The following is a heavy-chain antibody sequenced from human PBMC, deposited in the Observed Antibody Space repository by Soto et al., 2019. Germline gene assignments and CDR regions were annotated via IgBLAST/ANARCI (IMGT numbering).Heavy chain of an antibody. J-gene: IGHJ4*02. CDR1: GFTFSGYS. Sequence: EVQLVESGGGLVQPGGSLRLSCAASGFTFSGYSMNWVRQAPGKGLEWVSYISSSSSTIYYADSVKGRFTISRDNAKNSLYLQINSLRAEDTAVYYCPRDVRGSFCSGWERMDNSWGQGTLVTVSS. CDR3: PRDVRGSFCSGWERMDNS. D-gene: IGHD3-10*02. CDR2: ISSSSSTI. V-gene: IGHV3-48*01.